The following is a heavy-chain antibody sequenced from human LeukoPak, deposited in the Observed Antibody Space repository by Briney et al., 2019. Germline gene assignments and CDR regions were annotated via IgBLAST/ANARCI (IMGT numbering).Heavy chain of an antibody. CDR3: ARVSSGWYDPFDY. CDR1: GFTFSSYS. V-gene: IGHV3-21*01. CDR2: ITRSNYI. J-gene: IGHJ4*02. Sequence: GGSLRLSCAASGFTFSSYSMNWVRQAPGKGLEWVSSITRSNYIYYADSVKGRFTISRDNSKNTLYLQMNSLRAEDTAVYYCARVSSGWYDPFDYWGQGTLVTVSS. D-gene: IGHD6-19*01.